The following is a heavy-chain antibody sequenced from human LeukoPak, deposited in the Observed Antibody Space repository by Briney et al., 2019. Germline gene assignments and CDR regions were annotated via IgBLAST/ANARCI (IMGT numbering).Heavy chain of an antibody. V-gene: IGHV6-1*01. D-gene: IGHD3-10*01. CDR3: ARVSNNYYGSGSPDY. J-gene: IGHJ4*02. CDR1: GDSVSSNSAA. Sequence: SQTLSLTCAISGDSVSSNSAAWNWIRQSPSRGLEWLGRTYYRSKWYNDYAVSVKSRITINPDTSKNQFSLQLNSVTAADTAVYYCARVSNNYYGSGSPDYWGQGTLVTVSS. CDR2: TYYRSKWYN.